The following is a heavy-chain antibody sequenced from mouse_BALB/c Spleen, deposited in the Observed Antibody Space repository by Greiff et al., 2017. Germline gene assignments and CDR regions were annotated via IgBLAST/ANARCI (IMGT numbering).Heavy chain of an antibody. Sequence: QVQLQQSGPELVRPGVSVKISCKGSGYTFTDYAMHWVKQSHAKSLEWIGVISTYYGNTNYNQKFKGKATMTVDKSSSTAYMELARLTSEDSAIYYCARRGSSYDYAMDYWGQGTSVTVSS. J-gene: IGHJ4*01. D-gene: IGHD1-1*01. V-gene: IGHV1-67*01. CDR1: GYTFTDYA. CDR3: ARRGSSYDYAMDY. CDR2: ISTYYGNT.